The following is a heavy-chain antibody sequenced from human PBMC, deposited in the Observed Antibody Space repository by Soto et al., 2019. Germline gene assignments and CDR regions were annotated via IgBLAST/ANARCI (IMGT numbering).Heavy chain of an antibody. Sequence: QVQLVQSGAEVKNPVSSVKVSCKASGDTFSNHAINWVRQAPGQGLEWVGGIIPIFGTANYAQKFQGRVTITADESTSTAYMELSSLRSEDTAVYFCARNAGGATILYYFDYWGRGTLVTVSS. CDR2: IIPIFGTA. V-gene: IGHV1-69*01. D-gene: IGHD5-12*01. CDR3: ARNAGGATILYYFDY. J-gene: IGHJ4*02. CDR1: GDTFSNHA.